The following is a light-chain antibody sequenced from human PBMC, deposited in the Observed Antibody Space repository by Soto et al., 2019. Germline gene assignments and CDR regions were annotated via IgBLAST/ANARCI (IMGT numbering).Light chain of an antibody. CDR1: QSIGSY. J-gene: IGKJ1*01. V-gene: IGKV1-39*01. CDR2: GAS. CDR3: QQSYSTPWT. Sequence: DIEMTQSPSSLSASVGDRVTITCRASQSIGSYLSWYQEKPGKAPHLLIYGASSLQSGVPSRFSGSGSGTDFTLTISSLQPEDFATYYCQQSYSTPWTFGQGTKVEIK.